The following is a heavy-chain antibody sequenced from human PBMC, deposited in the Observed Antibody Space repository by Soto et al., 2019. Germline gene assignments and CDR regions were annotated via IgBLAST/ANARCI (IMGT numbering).Heavy chain of an antibody. D-gene: IGHD2-2*01. CDR3: TFHCISTSCRSYYYYGMDV. V-gene: IGHV3-30-3*01. CDR1: GFTFSSYA. CDR2: ISYDGSNK. Sequence: GGSLRLSCAASGFTFSSYAMHWVRQAPGKGLEWVAVISYDGSNKYYADSVKGRFTISRDNSKNTLYLQMNSLRAEDTAVYYSTFHCISTSCRSYYYYGMDVWGQGTTVTVSS. J-gene: IGHJ6*02.